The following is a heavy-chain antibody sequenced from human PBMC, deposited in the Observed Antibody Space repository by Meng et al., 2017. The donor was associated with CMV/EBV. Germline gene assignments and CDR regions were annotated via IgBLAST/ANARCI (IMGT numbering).Heavy chain of an antibody. D-gene: IGHD3-10*01. CDR3: ARDQGSGSYDY. V-gene: IGHV3-30-3*01. CDR2: ISYDGSNK. CDR1: GFTFSSYA. J-gene: IGHJ4*02. Sequence: GESLKISCAASGFTFSSYAMHWVRQAPGKGLEWVAVISYDGSNKYYADSAKGRFTISRDNSKNTLYLQMNSLRAEDTAVYYCARDQGSGSYDYWGQGTLVTVSS.